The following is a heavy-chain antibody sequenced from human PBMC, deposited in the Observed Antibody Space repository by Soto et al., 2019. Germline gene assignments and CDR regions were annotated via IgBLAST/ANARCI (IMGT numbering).Heavy chain of an antibody. Sequence: ASVKVSCKASGYSFTSYSIYWVRQAPGQRLEWMGWISAGNGNTKYSQKFQGRVTITRDTSARTAYMELNSLRSEDTAVYYCARVQRSSWYPFDYYYGMHVWGQGTTVTVSS. CDR2: ISAGNGNT. D-gene: IGHD6-13*01. V-gene: IGHV1-3*01. J-gene: IGHJ6*02. CDR1: GYSFTSYS. CDR3: ARVQRSSWYPFDYYYGMHV.